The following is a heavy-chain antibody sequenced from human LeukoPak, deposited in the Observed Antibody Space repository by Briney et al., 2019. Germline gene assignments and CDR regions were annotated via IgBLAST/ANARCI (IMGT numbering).Heavy chain of an antibody. CDR2: INHSGST. CDR1: GGSFSGYY. D-gene: IGHD3-3*01. J-gene: IGHJ3*02. V-gene: IGHV4-34*01. CDR3: ARHRITIFGLRLAFDI. Sequence: SETLSLTCAVYGGSFSGYYWSWIRQPPGKGLEWIGEINHSGSTNYNPSLKSRVTISADTSKNQFSLKLSSVTAADTAVYYCARHRITIFGLRLAFDIWGQGTMVTVSS.